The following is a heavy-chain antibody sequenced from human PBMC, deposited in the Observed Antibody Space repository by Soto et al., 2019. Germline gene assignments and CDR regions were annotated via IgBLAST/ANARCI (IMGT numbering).Heavy chain of an antibody. CDR2: ISGSGGST. D-gene: IGHD2-15*01. V-gene: IGHV3-23*01. CDR1: GFTFRSYA. CDR3: ANGPYCSGGSCYPNWFDP. Sequence: GGSLRLSCAASGFTFRSYAMSWVRQAPGKGLEWVSAISGSGGSTYYADSVKGRFTISRDNSKNTLYLQMNSLRAEDTAVYYCANGPYCSGGSCYPNWFDPWGQGTLVTVSS. J-gene: IGHJ5*02.